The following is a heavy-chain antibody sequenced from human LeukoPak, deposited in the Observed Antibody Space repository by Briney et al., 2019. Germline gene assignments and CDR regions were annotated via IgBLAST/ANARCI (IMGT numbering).Heavy chain of an antibody. J-gene: IGHJ4*02. CDR3: ATVAGPRLYFDY. Sequence: GGSLRLSCAASGFTFSNYWMHWVRQAPGKGLVWVSRINSDGSTTSYADSVKGRFTISRDNAKNTLYLQMNSLRAEDTAVYYCATVAGPRLYFDYWGQGTLVTVSS. CDR1: GFTFSNYW. V-gene: IGHV3-74*01. CDR2: INSDGSTT.